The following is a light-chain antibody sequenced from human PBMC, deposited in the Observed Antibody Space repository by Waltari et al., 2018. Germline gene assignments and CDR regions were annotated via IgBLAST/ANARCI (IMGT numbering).Light chain of an antibody. CDR1: QTVTST. J-gene: IGKJ1*01. CDR3: QQNSDWPRT. Sequence: EIVLTQSPATLSLSPGERATLSCRANQTVTSTLTWYQHKPGQPPRLLIYGTSTRATGGPDRFAGSGSGTDFTLTINSLEPEDVAVYFCQQNSDWPRTVGQGTKVEVK. V-gene: IGKV3D-15*01. CDR2: GTS.